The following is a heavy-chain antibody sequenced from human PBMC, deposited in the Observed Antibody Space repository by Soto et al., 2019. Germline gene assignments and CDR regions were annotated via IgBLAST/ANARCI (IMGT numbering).Heavy chain of an antibody. V-gene: IGHV4-39*01. D-gene: IGHD3-22*01. J-gene: IGHJ4*02. CDR2: IYYSGST. CDR1: GGSISSSSYY. CDR3: ARQWNYYDSSGYYRSPAY. Sequence: SETLSLTCTVSGGSISSSSYYWGWIRQPPGKGLEWIGSIYYSGSTYYNPSLKSRVTISVDTSKNQFSLKLSSVTAADTAVYYCARQWNYYDSSGYYRSPAYWGQGTLVT.